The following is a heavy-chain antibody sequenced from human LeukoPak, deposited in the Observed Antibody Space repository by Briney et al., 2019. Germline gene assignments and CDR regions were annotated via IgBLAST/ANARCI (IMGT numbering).Heavy chain of an antibody. CDR2: INNDGRST. CDR3: ARTEGTVAYDS. V-gene: IGHV3-74*01. CDR1: GFTFTNYG. D-gene: IGHD4-23*01. J-gene: IGHJ5*01. Sequence: SGGSLRPSCVASGFTFTNYGMMWVRQAPGKGLVWVSYINNDGRSTTYADSVRGRFTISRDNAKNTLYLQVNSLRAEDTAVYYCARTEGTVAYDSWGQGTLVTVSS.